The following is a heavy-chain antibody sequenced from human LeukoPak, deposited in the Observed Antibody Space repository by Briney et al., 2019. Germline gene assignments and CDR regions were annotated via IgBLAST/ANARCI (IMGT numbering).Heavy chain of an antibody. Sequence: GASVKVSCKASGGTFSSYAISWVRQAPGQGLEWMGGIIPIFGTANYAQKFQGRVTITTDESTSTAYMELSSLRSEDTAVYYCARQNCSSTSCRGPFDYWGQGTLVTVSS. CDR1: GGTFSSYA. CDR3: ARQNCSSTSCRGPFDY. J-gene: IGHJ4*02. V-gene: IGHV1-69*05. D-gene: IGHD2-2*01. CDR2: IIPIFGTA.